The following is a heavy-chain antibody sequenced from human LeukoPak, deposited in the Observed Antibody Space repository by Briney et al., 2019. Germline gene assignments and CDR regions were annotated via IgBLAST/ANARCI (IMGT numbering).Heavy chain of an antibody. J-gene: IGHJ6*02. CDR1: GYIFTSYW. Sequence: GESVKVSCKGCGYIFTSYWIDWVRQMPGKGLEWMGVIYPDESDTRYSPSFQGQVTISADKSISTAYLQWSSLKASDTAMYYCARHPTSLLGYYYGMDVWGQGTTVTVSS. CDR2: IYPDESDT. CDR3: ARHPTSLLGYYYGMDV. V-gene: IGHV5-51*01. D-gene: IGHD2-15*01.